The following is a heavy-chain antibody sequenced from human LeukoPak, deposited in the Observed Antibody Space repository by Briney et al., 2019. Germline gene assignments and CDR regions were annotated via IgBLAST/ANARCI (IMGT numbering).Heavy chain of an antibody. Sequence: GGSLRLPCAASGFTFSSYGMHWVRQAPGKGLEWVAVISYDGSNKYYADSVKGRFTISRDNSKNTLYLQMNSLRAEDTAVYYCAKAEWLSAFDIWGQGTMVTVSS. J-gene: IGHJ3*02. D-gene: IGHD6-19*01. CDR3: AKAEWLSAFDI. V-gene: IGHV3-30*18. CDR2: ISYDGSNK. CDR1: GFTFSSYG.